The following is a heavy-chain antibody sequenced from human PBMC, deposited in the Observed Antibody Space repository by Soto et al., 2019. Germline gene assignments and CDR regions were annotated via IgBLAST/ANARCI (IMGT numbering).Heavy chain of an antibody. V-gene: IGHV4-59*01. CDR1: GGSISSYY. CDR3: ARGPNDYDFWSGYYSGNFDY. CDR2: IYYSGST. D-gene: IGHD3-3*01. Sequence: PSETLSLTCTVSGGSISSYYWSWIRQPPGKGLEWIGYIYYSGSTNYNPSLKSRVTISVDMSKNQFSLKLSSVTAADTAVYYCARGPNDYDFWSGYYSGNFDYWGQGTLVTVSS. J-gene: IGHJ4*02.